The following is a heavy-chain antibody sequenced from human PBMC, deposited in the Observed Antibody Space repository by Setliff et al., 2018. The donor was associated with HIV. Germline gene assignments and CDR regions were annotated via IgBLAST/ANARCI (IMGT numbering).Heavy chain of an antibody. CDR1: GYTFTSYG. V-gene: IGHV1-18*01. CDR2: ISAYNGNT. J-gene: IGHJ4*02. D-gene: IGHD4-4*01. CDR3: AGVGLSAVPFPTVY. Sequence: GASVKVSCKASGYTFTSYGISWVRQASGQGLEWMGWISAYNGNTDYAQELQGRITLTTDTSTSTAYMELRSLRSDDTAVYYCAGVGLSAVPFPTVYWGQGTLVTVSS.